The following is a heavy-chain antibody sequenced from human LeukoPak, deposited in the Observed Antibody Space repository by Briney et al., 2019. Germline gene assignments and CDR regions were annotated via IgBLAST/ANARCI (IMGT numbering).Heavy chain of an antibody. D-gene: IGHD6-19*01. CDR2: ISSSGTYI. V-gene: IGHV3-21*06. CDR3: AKEDSSGLVTLGTFQR. CDR1: GFTFSTYG. J-gene: IGHJ1*01. Sequence: GGSLRLFCAVSGFTFSTYGMSWVRQTPGKGLEWVSSISSSGTYIYHADSVKGRFTISRDNAKNSLYLHMNSLRAEDTAVYYCAKEDSSGLVTLGTFQRWGQGTLVTVSS.